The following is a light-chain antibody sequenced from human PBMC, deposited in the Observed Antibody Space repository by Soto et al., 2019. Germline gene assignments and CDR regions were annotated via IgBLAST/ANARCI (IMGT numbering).Light chain of an antibody. V-gene: IGLV2-11*01. CDR1: SSDVGGYDF. CDR2: DVN. J-gene: IGLJ3*02. CDR3: CSNVVGTYTWV. Sequence: QSALTQPRSVSGSPGQSVTISCTGTSSDVGGYDFVSWYQQHPGKAPKLMIYDVNKWPSGVPDRFSGSKSGNTASLTISGLQAEDEADYYCCSNVVGTYTWVFGGGTKLTVL.